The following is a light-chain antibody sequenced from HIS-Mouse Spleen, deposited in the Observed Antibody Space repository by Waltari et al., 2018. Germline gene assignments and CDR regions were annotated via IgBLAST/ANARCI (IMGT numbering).Light chain of an antibody. Sequence: QSALTQPPSASGSPGQSVTISCTGTSSDVGGYNYVSWYQQHPGQAPKLMIYEVSKRPSGVPDLFSGSKSGNTASLTVSGLQAEDEADYYCSSYAGSNNHVVFGGGTKLTVL. CDR1: SSDVGGYNY. CDR2: EVS. J-gene: IGLJ2*01. CDR3: SSYAGSNNHVV. V-gene: IGLV2-8*01.